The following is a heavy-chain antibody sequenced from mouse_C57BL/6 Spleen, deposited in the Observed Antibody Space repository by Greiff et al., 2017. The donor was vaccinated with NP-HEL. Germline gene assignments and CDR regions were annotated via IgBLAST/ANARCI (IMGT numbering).Heavy chain of an antibody. V-gene: IGHV1-50*01. CDR1: GYTFTSYW. CDR3: ARSDDAVEADY. Sequence: QVQLQQPGAELVKPGASVKLSCTASGYTFTSYWMQWVKQRPGQGLEWIGEIDPSDSNTNYIQKFKGKATLTVDTSSSTAYMQLSSLTSEDSAVYCCARSDDAVEADYWGQGTTLTVSS. J-gene: IGHJ2*01. CDR2: IDPSDSNT. D-gene: IGHD1-1*01.